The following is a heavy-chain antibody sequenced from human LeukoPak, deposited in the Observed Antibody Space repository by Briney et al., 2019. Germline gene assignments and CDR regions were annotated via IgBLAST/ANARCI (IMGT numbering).Heavy chain of an antibody. CDR1: GGSISSISSNNYH. CDR2: INHSGST. J-gene: IGHJ6*02. CDR3: ARASRWLQRRVHNYYGMDV. V-gene: IGHV4-39*07. Sequence: SETLSLTCIVSGGSISSISSNNYHWGWIRQPPGKGLEWIGEINHSGSTNYNPSLESRVTISVDTSKNQFSLKLSSVTAADTAVYYCARASRWLQRRVHNYYGMDVWGQGTTVTVSS. D-gene: IGHD5-24*01.